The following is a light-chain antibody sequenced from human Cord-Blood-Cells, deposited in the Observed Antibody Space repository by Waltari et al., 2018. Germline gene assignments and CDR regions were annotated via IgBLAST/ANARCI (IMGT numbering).Light chain of an antibody. CDR1: SSDVGGYNY. CDR3: CSYAGSYTWG. Sequence: QSALTQPRSVSGSPGQSVTISCTGTSSDVGGYNYVSWYQQHPGKAPILMIYDVSKRPAGVPDQFSGSKSGKTDSLISAGLQAEDEADYYCCSYAGSYTWGFGGGTKLTVL. J-gene: IGLJ3*02. CDR2: DVS. V-gene: IGLV2-11*01.